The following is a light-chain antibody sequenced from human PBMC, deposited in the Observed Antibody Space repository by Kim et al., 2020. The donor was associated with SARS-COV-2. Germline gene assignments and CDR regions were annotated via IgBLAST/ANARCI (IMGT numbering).Light chain of an antibody. Sequence: SYELTQPPSVSASPGQAASITCSGDKLGNKYASWYQQKQGQSPVLVIYQDEKRPSGIPERFSGSNSGNSATLTISGTQAMDEADYFCLAWDSSSGSYVFG. J-gene: IGLJ1*01. V-gene: IGLV3-1*01. CDR2: QDE. CDR3: LAWDSSSGSYV. CDR1: KLGNKY.